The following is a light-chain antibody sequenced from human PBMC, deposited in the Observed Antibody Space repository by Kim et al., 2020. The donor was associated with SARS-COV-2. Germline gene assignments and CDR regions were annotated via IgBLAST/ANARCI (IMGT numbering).Light chain of an antibody. V-gene: IGKV2-30*02. J-gene: IGKJ2*01. Sequence: ASLSCRSTQSLQHNDGNTYLSWFQQRPGQSPRRLIYKVSNRDSGVPDRFSGSGSGADFILKISRVEAEDVGVYYCMQGTHWPPGHIFGQGTKLEI. CDR2: KVS. CDR3: MQGTHWPPGHI. CDR1: QSLQHNDGNTY.